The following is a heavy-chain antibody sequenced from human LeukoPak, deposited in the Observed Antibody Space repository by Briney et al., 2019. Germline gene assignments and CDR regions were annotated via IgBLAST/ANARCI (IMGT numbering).Heavy chain of an antibody. CDR3: ARDRALGWELLKDWFDP. V-gene: IGHV1-18*01. J-gene: IGHJ5*02. D-gene: IGHD1-26*01. CDR1: GYTFTSYG. Sequence: ASVKVSCKASGYTFTSYGISWVRQAPGQGLEWMGWISAYNGNTNYAQKLQGRVTMTTDTSTSTAYMELRSLRSDDTAVYHCARDRALGWELLKDWFDPWGQGTLVTVSS. CDR2: ISAYNGNT.